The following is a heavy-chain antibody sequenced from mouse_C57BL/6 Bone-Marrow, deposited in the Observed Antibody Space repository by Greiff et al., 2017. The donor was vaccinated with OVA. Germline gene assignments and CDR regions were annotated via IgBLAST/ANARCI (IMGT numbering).Heavy chain of an antibody. J-gene: IGHJ4*01. D-gene: IGHD3-2*02. CDR1: GYTFTSYW. Sequence: VQLQQPGTELVKPGASVTLSCKASGYTFTSYWMHWVKQRPGQGLEWIGNINPSNGGTNYNEKFKSKATLTVDKSSSTAYMQLSSLTSEDSAVYYGARSGSGYRAMDYWGQGTSVTVSS. CDR2: INPSNGGT. CDR3: ARSGSGYRAMDY. V-gene: IGHV1-53*01.